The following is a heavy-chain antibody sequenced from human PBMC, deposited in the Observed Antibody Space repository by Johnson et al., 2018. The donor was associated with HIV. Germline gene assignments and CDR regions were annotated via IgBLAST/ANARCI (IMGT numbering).Heavy chain of an antibody. V-gene: IGHV3-30*04. CDR1: GFTFSSYT. D-gene: IGHD3-22*01. Sequence: QVQLVESGGGVVQPGRSLRLSCAASGFTFSSYTMHWVRQAPGKGLEWVAVISYDGSNKYYADSVKGRFTISRDNSKNTLYLQMNSLRAEDTAVYYCARHRPIAPFDIWGQGTMVTVSS. CDR2: ISYDGSNK. CDR3: ARHRPIAPFDI. J-gene: IGHJ3*02.